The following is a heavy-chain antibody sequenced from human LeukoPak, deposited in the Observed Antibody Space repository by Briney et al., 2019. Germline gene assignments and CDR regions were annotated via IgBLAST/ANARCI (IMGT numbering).Heavy chain of an antibody. D-gene: IGHD3-3*01. J-gene: IGHJ3*02. V-gene: IGHV3-21*01. CDR1: GFTFSSYS. CDR2: ISSSSSYI. CDR3: ARDRDQYYDFWSGYYRDAFDI. Sequence: GSLRLSCAASGFTFSSYSMNWVRQAPGKGLEWVSSISSSSSYIYYADSVKGRFTISRDNAKNSLYLQMNSLRAEDTAVYYCARDRDQYYDFWSGYYRDAFDIWGQGTMVTVSS.